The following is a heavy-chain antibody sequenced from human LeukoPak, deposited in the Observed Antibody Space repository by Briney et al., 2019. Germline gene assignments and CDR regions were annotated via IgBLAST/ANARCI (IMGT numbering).Heavy chain of an antibody. V-gene: IGHV3-30-3*01. CDR1: GFTFSRYA. Sequence: PGGSLRLSCAASGFTFSRYAMHWVRQAPGKGLEWVAVIADDGSKKHSADSVKGRFTISRDNSKNTLYLQMNSLRAEDTAVYYCARDPVYDSSGYLYYYYGMDVWGQGTTVTVSS. J-gene: IGHJ6*02. CDR3: ARDPVYDSSGYLYYYYGMDV. D-gene: IGHD3-22*01. CDR2: IADDGSKK.